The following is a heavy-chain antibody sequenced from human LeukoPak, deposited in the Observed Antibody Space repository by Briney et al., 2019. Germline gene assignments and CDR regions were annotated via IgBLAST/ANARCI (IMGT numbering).Heavy chain of an antibody. D-gene: IGHD6-19*01. CDR1: GGSFSGYY. CDR3: ARESSGWLLYYFDY. V-gene: IGHV4-34*01. Sequence: SETLSLTCAVYGGSFSGYYWSWIRQPPGKGQEWIGEINHSGSTNYNPSLKSRVTISVDTSKNQFSLKLSSVTAADTAVYYCARESSGWLLYYFDYWGQGTLVTVSP. J-gene: IGHJ4*02. CDR2: INHSGST.